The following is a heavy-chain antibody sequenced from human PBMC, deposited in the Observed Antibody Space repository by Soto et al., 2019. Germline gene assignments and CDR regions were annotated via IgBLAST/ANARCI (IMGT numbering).Heavy chain of an antibody. D-gene: IGHD1-26*01. V-gene: IGHV3-74*01. CDR1: GFTFSSYW. CDR3: ARGGRLHGYFEL. J-gene: IGHJ2*01. CDR2: INSDGSST. Sequence: EVQLVESGGGLVQPGGSLRLSCAASGFTFSSYWMHWVRQAPGKGLVWVSRINSDGSSTSYADSVKGRFTISTDNAKNTRYLQMSRLRAEDTAVYYCARGGRLHGYFELWVGGTLVAVSS.